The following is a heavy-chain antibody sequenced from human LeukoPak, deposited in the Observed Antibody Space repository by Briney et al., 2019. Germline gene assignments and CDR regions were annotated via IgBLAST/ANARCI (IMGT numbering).Heavy chain of an antibody. Sequence: TSETLSLTCTVSGGSISSYYWSWIRQPPGKGLEWIGYIYYSGSTNYNPSLKSRVTISVDTSKNQFSLKLSSVTAADTAVYYCARTEFLEWLPPYYYYYYMDVWGKGTTVTVSS. J-gene: IGHJ6*03. CDR1: GGSISSYY. D-gene: IGHD3-3*01. V-gene: IGHV4-59*01. CDR2: IYYSGST. CDR3: ARTEFLEWLPPYYYYYYMDV.